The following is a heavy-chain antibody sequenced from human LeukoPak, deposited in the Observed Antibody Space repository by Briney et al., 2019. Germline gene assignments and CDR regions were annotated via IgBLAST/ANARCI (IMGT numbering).Heavy chain of an antibody. CDR2: ISGNINYM. J-gene: IGHJ6*03. Sequence: GGSLRLSCAASGFNFSTFSMNWVRQAPGKGLEWVSSISGNINYMYYADSVKGRFTISRDNAKNSLYLDMNSLRAEDTAVYYCARDWGEYCSSTSCYSHMDVWGKGTTVTVSS. CDR1: GFNFSTFS. V-gene: IGHV3-21*01. CDR3: ARDWGEYCSSTSCYSHMDV. D-gene: IGHD2-2*01.